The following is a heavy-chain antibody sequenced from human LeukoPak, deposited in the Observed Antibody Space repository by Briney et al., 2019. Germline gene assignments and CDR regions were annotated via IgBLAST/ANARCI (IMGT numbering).Heavy chain of an antibody. J-gene: IGHJ4*02. CDR1: GGSISSYY. CDR3: ARSHSVWTSFDY. V-gene: IGHV4-59*01. CDR2: IYYSGCT. Sequence: WETLSLTCTVSGGSISSYYWSWIRQPPGKGLEWIGYIYYSGCTNYNPSLKSRVTISVDTSKNQFSLKLSSVTAADTAVYYCARSHSVWTSFDYWGQGTLVAVSS. D-gene: IGHD3/OR15-3a*01.